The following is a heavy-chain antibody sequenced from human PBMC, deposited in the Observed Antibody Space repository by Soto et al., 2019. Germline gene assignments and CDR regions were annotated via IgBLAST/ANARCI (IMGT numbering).Heavy chain of an antibody. CDR1: GFTFSSYA. CDR3: AKEPKEGYDFWSGFSFNDY. CDR2: ISGSGGST. D-gene: IGHD3-3*01. Sequence: PGGSLRLSCAASGFTFSSYAMSWVRQAPGKGLEWVSAISGSGGSTYYADSVKGRFTISRDNSKNTLYLQMNSLRAEDTAVYYCAKEPKEGYDFWSGFSFNDYWGQGTLVTVSS. V-gene: IGHV3-23*01. J-gene: IGHJ4*02.